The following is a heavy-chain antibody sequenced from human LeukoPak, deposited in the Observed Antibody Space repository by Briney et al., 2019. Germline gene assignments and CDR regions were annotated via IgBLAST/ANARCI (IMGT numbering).Heavy chain of an antibody. Sequence: GASVKVSCKASGYTFTGYYMHWVRQAPGQGLEWMGWINPNSGGTNYAQKFQGRVTMTRDTSISTAYMELSRLRSDDTAVYYCANGPEIAATNYYYYYMDVWGKGTTVTVSS. CDR1: GYTFTGYY. V-gene: IGHV1-2*02. D-gene: IGHD2-15*01. J-gene: IGHJ6*03. CDR2: INPNSGGT. CDR3: ANGPEIAATNYYYYYMDV.